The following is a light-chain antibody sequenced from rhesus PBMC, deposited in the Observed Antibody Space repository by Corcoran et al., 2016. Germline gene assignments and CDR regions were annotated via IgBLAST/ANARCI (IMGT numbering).Light chain of an antibody. J-gene: IGKJ2*01. V-gene: IGKV1-32*01. CDR3: QQYNSLPYS. CDR1: QGISSY. Sequence: DIQMTQSPSSLSASVGDRVTITCRTSQGISSYLHWYQQKPGNAPKLLIYNANRLVSGVPSRFGGSGSGTEFTLTISSLQPEDFASYYCQQYNSLPYSFGQGTKVEIK. CDR2: NAN.